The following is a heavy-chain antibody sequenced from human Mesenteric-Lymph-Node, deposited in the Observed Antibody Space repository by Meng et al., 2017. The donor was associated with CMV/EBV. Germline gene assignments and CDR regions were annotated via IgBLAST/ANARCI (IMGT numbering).Heavy chain of an antibody. CDR3: ARGSSYDILTGYFDY. Sequence: QAQGHQWGAGMLEASESLSVTCAVYGGSFSGYYWNWIRQSPEKGLGWIGEINHSGSTTYNPSFTSRIIISVDTSTNQISLNMSSVTAADTAVYYCARGSSYDILTGYFDYWGQGALVTVSS. D-gene: IGHD3-9*01. CDR1: GGSFSGYY. V-gene: IGHV4-34*01. J-gene: IGHJ4*02. CDR2: INHSGST.